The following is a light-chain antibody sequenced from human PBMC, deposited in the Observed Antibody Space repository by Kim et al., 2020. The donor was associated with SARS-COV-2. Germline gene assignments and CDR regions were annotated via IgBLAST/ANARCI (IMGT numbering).Light chain of an antibody. V-gene: IGKV3-15*01. J-gene: IGKJ5*01. CDR1: QSVGSN. Sequence: SPGERVTLSCRASQSVGSNLAWYRQKPGQAPRLLIYDASTRATGIPDRFSASGSETEFTLTISSLQSEDFAVYYCQQYNNWPPITFGQGTRLEIK. CDR3: QQYNNWPPIT. CDR2: DAS.